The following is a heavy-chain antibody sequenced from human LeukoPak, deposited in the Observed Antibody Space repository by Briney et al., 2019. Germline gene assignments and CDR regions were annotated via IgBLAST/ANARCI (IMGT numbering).Heavy chain of an antibody. CDR1: GFTFSSYW. J-gene: IGHJ4*02. Sequence: GGSLRLSCAASGFTFSSYWMNWVRQAPGKGLVWVSRIASDGSSTTYADSVKGRFSISRDNAKSTLYLQMNSLRVEDTAVYYCARGRPHGNDYWGQGTLVTVSS. CDR3: ARGRPHGNDY. V-gene: IGHV3-74*01. D-gene: IGHD4-23*01. CDR2: IASDGSST.